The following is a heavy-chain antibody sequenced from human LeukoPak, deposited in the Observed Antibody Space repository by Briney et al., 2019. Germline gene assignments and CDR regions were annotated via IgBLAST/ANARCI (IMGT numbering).Heavy chain of an antibody. J-gene: IGHJ4*02. CDR3: ARDFSSEFDY. V-gene: IGHV4-34*01. Sequence: SETLSRTCAVYAWTFSGNYWSWLRQPPGKGLEWIGEINHSGSTNYDPSLKSRVTISVDTSKNQFSLKLSSVTAADTAVYYCARDFSSEFDYWGQGTLVTVSS. D-gene: IGHD3-10*01. CDR2: INHSGST. CDR1: AWTFSGNY.